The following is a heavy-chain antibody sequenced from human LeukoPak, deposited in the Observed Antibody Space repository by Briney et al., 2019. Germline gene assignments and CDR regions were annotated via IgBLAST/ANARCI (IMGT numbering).Heavy chain of an antibody. V-gene: IGHV3-7*01. CDR2: IKQDGSEK. CDR1: GFIFSNYW. Sequence: GGSLRLSCAASGFIFSNYWMTWVRQAPGKGLEWVANIKQDGSEKYYVDSVKGRFTISRDNAKNSLYLQMNSLRAEDTAVYYCAKNSYGYPHYFDYWGQGTLVTVSS. J-gene: IGHJ4*02. D-gene: IGHD5-18*01. CDR3: AKNSYGYPHYFDY.